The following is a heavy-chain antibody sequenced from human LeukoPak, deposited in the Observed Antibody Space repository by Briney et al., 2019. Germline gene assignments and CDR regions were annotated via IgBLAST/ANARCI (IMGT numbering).Heavy chain of an antibody. J-gene: IGHJ5*02. D-gene: IGHD5-18*01. CDR1: GGTFSSYA. CDR2: IIPIFGTA. Sequence: SVKVSCKASGGTFSSYAISWVRQAPGQGLEWMGGIIPIFGTANYAQKFQGRVTITADESTSTAYMELSSLRSEDTAVYYCARDTAMVKRGFDPWGQGTLVTVSS. V-gene: IGHV1-69*13. CDR3: ARDTAMVKRGFDP.